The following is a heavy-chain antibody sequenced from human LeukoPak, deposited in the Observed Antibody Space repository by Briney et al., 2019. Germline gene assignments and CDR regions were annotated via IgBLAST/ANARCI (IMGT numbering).Heavy chain of an antibody. V-gene: IGHV3-30*02. CDR1: GFTFSNHG. CDR2: IRYDGSNK. J-gene: IGHJ5*02. D-gene: IGHD3-10*01. Sequence: GGSLRLSCAASGFTFSNHGMHWVRQAPGKGLEWVAFIRYDGSNKYYADSVKGRFTISRDNSKNTLYLQMNSLRAEDTAVYYCAKRKGHYGSGSYNWFDPWGQGTLVTVSS. CDR3: AKRKGHYGSGSYNWFDP.